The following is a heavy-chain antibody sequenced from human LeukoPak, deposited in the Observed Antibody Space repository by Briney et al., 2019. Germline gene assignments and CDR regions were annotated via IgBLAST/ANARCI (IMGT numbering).Heavy chain of an antibody. CDR2: VSGSGGST. Sequence: GGSLRLSCAASGFTFSSYAMSWVRQAPGKGLEWVSGVSGSGGSTYYADSVKGRFTISRDNSKNTLYLQMNSLRAEDTAVYYCAKDLDIVATITGNWGQGTLVTVPS. D-gene: IGHD5-12*01. CDR1: GFTFSSYA. CDR3: AKDLDIVATITGN. V-gene: IGHV3-23*01. J-gene: IGHJ4*02.